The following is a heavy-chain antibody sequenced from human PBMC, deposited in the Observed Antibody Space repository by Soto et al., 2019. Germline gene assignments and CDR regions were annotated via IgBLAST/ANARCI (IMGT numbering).Heavy chain of an antibody. V-gene: IGHV4-59*01. Sequence: SETLSLTCTVSGGSISSYYWSWIRQPPGKGLGWIGYIYYSGSTNYNPSLKSRVTISVDTSKNQFSLKLSSVTAADTAVYYCARVVGGEQKLNWFDPWGQGTLVTVSS. CDR2: IYYSGST. J-gene: IGHJ5*02. CDR3: ARVVGGEQKLNWFDP. CDR1: GGSISSYY. D-gene: IGHD6-13*01.